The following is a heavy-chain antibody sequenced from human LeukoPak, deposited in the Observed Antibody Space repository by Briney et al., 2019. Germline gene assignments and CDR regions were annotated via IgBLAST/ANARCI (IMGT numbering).Heavy chain of an antibody. CDR2: IKQDGSEK. CDR3: ARDRPDRFTNNWNGGGY. CDR1: GFTFSSYW. J-gene: IGHJ4*02. Sequence: PGGSLRLPCAASGFTFSSYWMSWVRQAPGKGLERVANIKQDGSEKYYVDSVEGRFTISRDNAKNSLYLQMNSLRAEDTAVYYCARDRPDRFTNNWNGGGYWGQGALVTVSS. V-gene: IGHV3-7*05. D-gene: IGHD1-1*01.